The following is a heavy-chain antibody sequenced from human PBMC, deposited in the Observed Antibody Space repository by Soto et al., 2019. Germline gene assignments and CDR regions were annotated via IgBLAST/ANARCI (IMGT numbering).Heavy chain of an antibody. CDR3: AKERDWNRYYYYGMDV. D-gene: IGHD1-1*01. J-gene: IGHJ6*02. Sequence: GGSLRLSCAASGFTFSSYGMHWVRQAPGKGLEWVAVISYDGSNKYYADSVKGRFTISRDNSKNTLYLQMNSLRAEDTAVYYCAKERDWNRYYYYGMDVWGQGTTVTVSS. V-gene: IGHV3-30*18. CDR1: GFTFSSYG. CDR2: ISYDGSNK.